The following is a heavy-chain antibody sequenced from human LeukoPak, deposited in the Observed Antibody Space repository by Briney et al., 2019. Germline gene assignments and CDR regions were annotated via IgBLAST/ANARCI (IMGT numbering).Heavy chain of an antibody. V-gene: IGHV3-11*04. J-gene: IGHJ4*02. CDR2: ISPDGSST. CDR3: AKSYYGG. CDR1: GFTFSDYY. D-gene: IGHD3-10*01. Sequence: PGGSLRLSCAATGFTFSDYYINWIRQAPGKGLEWVAYISPDGSSTFYADSVQGRFTISRDNAQNSLYLQMNSLRVEDTAVYYCAKSYYGGWGQGTLVTVSS.